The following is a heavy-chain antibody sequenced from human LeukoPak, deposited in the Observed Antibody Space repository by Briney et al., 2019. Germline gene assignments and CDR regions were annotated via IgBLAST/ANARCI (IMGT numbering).Heavy chain of an antibody. CDR3: AKDRAKYCSSTSCYGEDY. CDR2: ISGSGGRT. J-gene: IGHJ4*02. D-gene: IGHD2-2*01. CDR1: GFTFSSYA. Sequence: GGSLRLSCVASGFTFSSYAMSWVRQAPGKGLEWVSTISGSGGRTYYADSVKGRFTISRDNSKNTLYLQMNSLRAEDTAVYYCAKDRAKYCSSTSCYGEDYWGQGTLVTVSS. V-gene: IGHV3-23*01.